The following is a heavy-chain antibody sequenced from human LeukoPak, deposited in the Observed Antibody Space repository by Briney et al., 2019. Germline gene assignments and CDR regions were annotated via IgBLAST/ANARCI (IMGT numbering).Heavy chain of an antibody. Sequence: KPSETLSLTCIVSGGSISRYYWSWLRQPPGKGLEWIGYVYSSGSTTYDPSLKSRVTISLDTSRNQFSLKLTSVTAADTAVYFCARGLVSDFWSGYYPQHCYYYIDVWGKGTPVTVSS. V-gene: IGHV4-4*09. CDR3: ARGLVSDFWSGYYPQHCYYYIDV. J-gene: IGHJ6*03. CDR1: GGSISRYY. D-gene: IGHD3-3*01. CDR2: VYSSGST.